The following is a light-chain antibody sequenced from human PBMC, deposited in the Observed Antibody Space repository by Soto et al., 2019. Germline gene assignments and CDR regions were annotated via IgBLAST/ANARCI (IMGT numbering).Light chain of an antibody. J-gene: IGKJ5*01. Sequence: DIQMTQSPSSLSASVGDRITITCRASQDISNYLAWYQQKPGKVPKLLIYSASTLHSGVPSRFSGSGSGTDFTLTISSLQPEDVATYFCQKYNSALTFGQGTRLEIK. V-gene: IGKV1-27*01. CDR3: QKYNSALT. CDR2: SAS. CDR1: QDISNY.